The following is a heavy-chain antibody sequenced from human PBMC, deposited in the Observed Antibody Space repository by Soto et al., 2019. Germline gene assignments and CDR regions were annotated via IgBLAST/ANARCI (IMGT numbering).Heavy chain of an antibody. CDR1: GFTFSSYA. V-gene: IGHV3-23*01. CDR3: AKITIHKYDFWSGYFGAATDY. D-gene: IGHD3-3*01. Sequence: PGGSLRLSCAASGFTFSSYAMSWVRQAPGKGLEWVSAISGSGGSTYYADSVKGRFTISRDNSKNTLYLQMNSLRAEDTAVYYCAKITIHKYDFWSGYFGAATDYWGQGTLVTVPS. CDR2: ISGSGGST. J-gene: IGHJ4*02.